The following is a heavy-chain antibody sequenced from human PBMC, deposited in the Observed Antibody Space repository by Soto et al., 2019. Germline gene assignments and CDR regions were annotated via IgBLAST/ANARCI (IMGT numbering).Heavy chain of an antibody. D-gene: IGHD2-15*01. J-gene: IGHJ4*02. V-gene: IGHV3-23*01. Sequence: VGSLILSCAASGFTFSSYSMNWVRQAPRKGLEWVSAISGSGGSTYYADSVKGRFTISRDNSKNTLYLQMNSLRAEDTAVYYCAKDSGSLFFDYWGQGTLVTVSS. CDR1: GFTFSSYS. CDR2: ISGSGGST. CDR3: AKDSGSLFFDY.